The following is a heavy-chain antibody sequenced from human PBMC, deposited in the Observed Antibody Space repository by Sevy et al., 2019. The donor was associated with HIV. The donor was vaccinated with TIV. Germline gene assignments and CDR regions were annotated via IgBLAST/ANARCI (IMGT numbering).Heavy chain of an antibody. D-gene: IGHD3-10*01. CDR3: ARDYYGSGSRRVDY. V-gene: IGHV3-30-3*01. J-gene: IGHJ4*02. CDR1: GFTFSSYA. CDR2: ISYDGSNK. Sequence: GGSLRLSCAASGFTFSSYAMHWVRQAPGKGLEWVAVISYDGSNKYYADSVKGRFTISRDNSKNTRYRQMNGLRAEDTAVYYCARDYYGSGSRRVDYWGQGTLVTVSS.